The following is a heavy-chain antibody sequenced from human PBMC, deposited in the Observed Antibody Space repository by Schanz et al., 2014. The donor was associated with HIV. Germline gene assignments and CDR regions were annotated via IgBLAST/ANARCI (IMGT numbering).Heavy chain of an antibody. CDR2: MNPNRGNA. CDR3: ARRRGWGSYRYFPYGLDV. V-gene: IGHV1-8*01. D-gene: IGHD3-16*02. Sequence: QVQLVQSGAEVKKPGASVKVSCKASGYTFINYDIHWVRQASGLGLEWMGWMNPNRGNAGFAQNFQGRVTLTRDTSITTAYMELTSLRPEDTAVYYCARRRGWGSYRYFPYGLDVWGQGTTVTVSS. J-gene: IGHJ6*02. CDR1: GYTFINYD.